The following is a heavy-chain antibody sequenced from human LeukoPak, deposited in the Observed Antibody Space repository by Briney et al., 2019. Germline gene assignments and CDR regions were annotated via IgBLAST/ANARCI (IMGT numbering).Heavy chain of an antibody. J-gene: IGHJ4*02. D-gene: IGHD5-18*01. CDR3: ARGGGYSFGPYDN. V-gene: IGHV1-8*01. CDR1: GYTFTSYD. Sequence: ASVKLSCKASGYTFTSYDINWVRQATGQGLEWMGWMNPYSGNTGFAQRFQGRVSMARTTSISTAYMELTNLTSDDTAVYYCARGGGYSFGPYDNWGQGTLVTVSS. CDR2: MNPYSGNT.